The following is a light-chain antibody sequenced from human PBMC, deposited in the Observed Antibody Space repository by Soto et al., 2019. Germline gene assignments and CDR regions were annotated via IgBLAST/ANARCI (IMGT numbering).Light chain of an antibody. J-gene: IGLJ3*02. CDR1: SGHSSYA. V-gene: IGLV4-69*01. CDR2: LNSDGSH. CDR3: QTWGTGSWV. Sequence: QPVLTQSPSASASLGASVKLTCTLSSGHSSYAIAWHQQQPEKGPRYLMKLNSDGSHSKGDAIPDRFSGSSSGAERYLTISRLQSEDEADYYCQTWGTGSWVFGGGTKVTVL.